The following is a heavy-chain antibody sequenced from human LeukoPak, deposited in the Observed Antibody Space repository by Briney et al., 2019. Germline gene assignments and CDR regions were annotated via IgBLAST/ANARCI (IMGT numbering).Heavy chain of an antibody. CDR3: ARGSPMLRGRPSDY. CDR1: GFTVSSNY. D-gene: IGHD3-10*01. CDR2: IYSGGST. Sequence: GGSLRLSCAASGFTVSSNYMSWVRQAPGKGLEWVSVIYSGGSTYYADSVKGRFTISRDNSKNTLYLQMNSLRAEDTAVYYCARGSPMLRGRPSDYWGQGTLVTVSS. V-gene: IGHV3-53*01. J-gene: IGHJ4*02.